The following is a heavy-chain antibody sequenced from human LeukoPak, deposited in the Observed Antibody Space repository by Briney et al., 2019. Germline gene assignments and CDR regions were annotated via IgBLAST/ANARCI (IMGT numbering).Heavy chain of an antibody. D-gene: IGHD3-22*01. CDR2: INHSGST. V-gene: IGHV4-34*01. CDR1: GGSFSGYY. Sequence: SETLSLTCAVYGGSFSGYYWSWLRQPPGKGLEWIGEINHSGSTNYNPSLKSRVTISVDTSKNQFSLKLSSVTAADTAVYYCARAGLYYDSDYFDYWGQGTLVTVSS. CDR3: ARAGLYYDSDYFDY. J-gene: IGHJ4*02.